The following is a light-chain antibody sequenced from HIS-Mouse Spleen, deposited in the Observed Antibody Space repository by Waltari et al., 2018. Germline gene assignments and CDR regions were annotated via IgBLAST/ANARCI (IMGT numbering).Light chain of an antibody. J-gene: IGLJ3*02. CDR2: EGS. CDR3: CSYAGSSTWV. CDR1: SSDVGTYHL. V-gene: IGLV2-23*01. Sequence: QSALTQPASVSGSPGQSITISCTGTSSDVGTYHLFPWYHQHPGKAPKLMIYEGSKRPSGVSNRFSGSKSGNTASLTISGLQAEDEADYYCCSYAGSSTWVFGGGTKLTVL.